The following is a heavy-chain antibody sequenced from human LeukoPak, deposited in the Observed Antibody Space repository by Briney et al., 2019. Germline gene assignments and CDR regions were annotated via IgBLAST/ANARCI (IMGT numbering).Heavy chain of an antibody. Sequence: PGGSLRLSCAASGFTFSSYGMHGVRQAPGKGLEWVAVISYDGSNKYYADSVKGRFTISRDNSKNTLYLQMNSLRAEDTAVYYCAKDYRYSSSWLWGPFDYWGQGTLVTVSS. CDR1: GFTFSSYG. CDR3: AKDYRYSSSWLWGPFDY. V-gene: IGHV3-30*18. CDR2: ISYDGSNK. D-gene: IGHD6-13*01. J-gene: IGHJ4*02.